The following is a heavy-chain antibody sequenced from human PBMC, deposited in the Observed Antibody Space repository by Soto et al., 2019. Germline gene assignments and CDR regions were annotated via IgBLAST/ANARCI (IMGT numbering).Heavy chain of an antibody. J-gene: IGHJ4*02. CDR2: ISYDGSNK. Sequence: GGSLRLSCAASGFTFSSYGMHWVRQAPGKGLEWVAVISYDGSNKYYADSVKGRFTISRDNSKNTLYLQMNSLRAEDTAVYYCAKDGQQWLVKYYFDYWGQGTLVTVSS. CDR1: GFTFSSYG. V-gene: IGHV3-30*18. CDR3: AKDGQQWLVKYYFDY. D-gene: IGHD6-19*01.